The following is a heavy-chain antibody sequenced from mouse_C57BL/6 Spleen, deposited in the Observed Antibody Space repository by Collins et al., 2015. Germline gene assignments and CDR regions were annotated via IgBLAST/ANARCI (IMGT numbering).Heavy chain of an antibody. CDR2: ISYSGST. J-gene: IGHJ1*01. Sequence: VQLQESGPGLVKPPQSLSLTCTVTGYSITSDYAWNWIRQFPGNKLEWMGYISYSGSTSYNPSLKSRISITRDTSKNQFFLQLNSVTTEDTATYYCASYYGNYWYFDVWGAGTTVTVSS. D-gene: IGHD2-1*01. CDR1: GYSITSDYA. CDR3: ASYYGNYWYFDV. V-gene: IGHV3-2*02.